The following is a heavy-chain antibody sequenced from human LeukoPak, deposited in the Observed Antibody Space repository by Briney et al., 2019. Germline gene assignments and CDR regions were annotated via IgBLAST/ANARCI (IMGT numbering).Heavy chain of an antibody. J-gene: IGHJ4*02. Sequence: ASVKVSCKASGYTFTSYDINWVRQATGQGLEWMGWMNPNSGNTGYAQEFQGRVTITRDTSASTAYMELSSLRSEDMAVYYCARARTAMVTGIGYWGQGTLVTVSS. CDR2: MNPNSGNT. CDR1: GYTFTSYD. CDR3: ARARTAMVTGIGY. D-gene: IGHD5-18*01. V-gene: IGHV1-8*03.